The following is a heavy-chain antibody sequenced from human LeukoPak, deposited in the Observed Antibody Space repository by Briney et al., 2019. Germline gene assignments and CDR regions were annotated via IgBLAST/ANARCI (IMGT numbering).Heavy chain of an antibody. Sequence: SETLSLTRTVSGASITSYSWGWIRQPPGKGLEWIGSFYYSGNPNYNPSLKSRVTMSLDTSKNQFSLNLRSVTAADTAVFYCARDRGNSAYDFDYWGQGTLVTVSS. CDR2: FYYSGNP. V-gene: IGHV4-59*01. CDR1: GASITSYS. CDR3: ARDRGNSAYDFDY. D-gene: IGHD5-12*01. J-gene: IGHJ4*02.